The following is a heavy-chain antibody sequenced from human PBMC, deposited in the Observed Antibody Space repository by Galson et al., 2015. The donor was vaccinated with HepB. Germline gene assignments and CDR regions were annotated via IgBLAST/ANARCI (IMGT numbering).Heavy chain of an antibody. V-gene: IGHV3-21*01. D-gene: IGHD5-18*01. CDR1: GFTFSSYS. J-gene: IGHJ2*01. CDR3: ARVDTAMALYWYFDL. Sequence: SLRLSCAASGFTFSSYSMNWVRQAPGKGLEWVSSISSSSSYIYYADSVKGRFTISRDNAKNSLYLQMNSLRAEDTAVYYCARVDTAMALYWYFDLWGRGTLVTVSS. CDR2: ISSSSSYI.